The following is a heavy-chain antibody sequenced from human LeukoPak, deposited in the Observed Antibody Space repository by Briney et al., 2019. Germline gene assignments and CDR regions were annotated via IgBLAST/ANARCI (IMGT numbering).Heavy chain of an antibody. CDR1: GGTFSSYA. V-gene: IGHV1-69*05. CDR2: IIPIFGTA. J-gene: IGHJ4*02. CDR3: ASGYSYGSDFDY. Sequence: VASVTVSRNASGGTFSSYAFSWVRQAPGQGLEWMGGIIPIFGTANYAQKFQGRVTITTDESTSTAYMELSSLRSEDTAVYYCASGYSYGSDFDYWGQGTLVTVSS. D-gene: IGHD5-18*01.